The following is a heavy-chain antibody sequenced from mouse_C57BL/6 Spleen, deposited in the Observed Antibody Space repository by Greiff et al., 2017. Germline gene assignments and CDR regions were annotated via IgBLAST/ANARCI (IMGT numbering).Heavy chain of an antibody. CDR3: ARERGVSN. D-gene: IGHD1-1*01. V-gene: IGHV1-9*01. CDR1: GYTFTGYW. J-gene: IGHJ2*01. Sequence: VKLVESGAELMKPGASVKLSCKATGYTFTGYWIEWVKQRPGHGLEWIGEILPGRGSTNYNEKFKGKATFTADTSSNTAYMQLSSLTTEDSAIYYCARERGVSNWGQGTTLTVSS. CDR2: ILPGRGST.